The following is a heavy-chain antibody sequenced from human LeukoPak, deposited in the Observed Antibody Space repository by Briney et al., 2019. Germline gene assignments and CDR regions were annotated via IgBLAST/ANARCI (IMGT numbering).Heavy chain of an antibody. CDR2: INHSGST. Sequence: SETLSLTCAVYGGSFSGYYWSWIRQPPGKGLEWIGEINHSGSTNYNPSLKSRVTISVDTSKNQFSLKLSSVTAADTAVYYCARGYYGSSGPDAFDIWGQGTMVTVSS. V-gene: IGHV4-34*01. J-gene: IGHJ3*02. D-gene: IGHD3-22*01. CDR1: GGSFSGYY. CDR3: ARGYYGSSGPDAFDI.